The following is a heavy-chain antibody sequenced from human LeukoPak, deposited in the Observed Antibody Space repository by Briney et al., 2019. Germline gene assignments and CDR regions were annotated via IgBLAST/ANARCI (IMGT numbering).Heavy chain of an antibody. J-gene: IGHJ4*02. Sequence: PGGSLSLSCAASGFTFSSYSMNWVRQAPGKGLEWVSSISSSSSYIYYADSVKGRFTISRDNSRTTVYLQMNSLRAEDTAVYHCAKDLPAAYFDYWGQGTLVTVSS. CDR1: GFTFSSYS. CDR3: AKDLPAAYFDY. V-gene: IGHV3-21*01. D-gene: IGHD2-2*01. CDR2: ISSSSSYI.